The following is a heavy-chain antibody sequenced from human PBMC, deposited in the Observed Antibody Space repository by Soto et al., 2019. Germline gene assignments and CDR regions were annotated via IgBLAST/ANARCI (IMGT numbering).Heavy chain of an antibody. V-gene: IGHV1-69*13. D-gene: IGHD3-3*01. CDR2: IIPIFGTA. CDR3: ARDSPPDYDFWSGSLYGMDV. J-gene: IGHJ6*02. Sequence: SVKGYCKAFGGGFSGYAISWGRQAPGQGVEWMGGIIPIFGTANYAQKFQGRVTITADESTSTAYMELSSLRSEDTAVYYCARDSPPDYDFWSGSLYGMDVWGQGTTVTVSS. CDR1: GGGFSGYA.